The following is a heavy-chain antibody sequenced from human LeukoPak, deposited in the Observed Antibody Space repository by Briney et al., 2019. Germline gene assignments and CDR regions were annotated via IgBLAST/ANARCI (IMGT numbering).Heavy chain of an antibody. CDR2: IWYDGSNK. CDR3: ARGTSDYYDSSGYYPPDQGGY. V-gene: IGHV3-30*02. J-gene: IGHJ4*02. CDR1: GFTFRSHG. Sequence: GGSLRLSCAASGFTFRSHGMHWVRQAPGKGLEWVAFIWYDGSNKYYTDSVKGRFTISRDNSKNTLYLQMNSLRAEDTAVYYCARGTSDYYDSSGYYPPDQGGYWGQGTLVTVSS. D-gene: IGHD3-22*01.